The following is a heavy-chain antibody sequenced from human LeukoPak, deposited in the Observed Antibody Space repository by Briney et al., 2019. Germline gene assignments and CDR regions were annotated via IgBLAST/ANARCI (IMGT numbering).Heavy chain of an antibody. D-gene: IGHD1-26*01. CDR3: ARGPVAGSSSYYFDY. V-gene: IGHV4-4*02. J-gene: IGHJ4*02. Sequence: SETLSLTCAVSGDSITSDKWWTWVRQPPGKGLEWIGEIHHSKSSNYYPSLKSRVTISVDKSKNQFSLELNSVTAADTAVYYCARGPVAGSSSYYFDYWGQGTLVTVSS. CDR2: IHHSKSS. CDR1: GDSITSDKW.